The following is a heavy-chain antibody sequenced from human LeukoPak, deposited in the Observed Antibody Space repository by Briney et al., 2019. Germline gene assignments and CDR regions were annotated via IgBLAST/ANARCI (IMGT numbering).Heavy chain of an antibody. V-gene: IGHV1-2*06. Sequence: ASVKVSCKASGYTFTGYYMHWVRQAPGQGLEWMGRINPNSGGTNYAQKFQGRVTMTRYTSISTAYMELSRLRSDDTAVYYCARVAEDDSLDYWGQGTLVTVSS. CDR2: INPNSGGT. J-gene: IGHJ4*02. D-gene: IGHD3-22*01. CDR1: GYTFTGYY. CDR3: ARVAEDDSLDY.